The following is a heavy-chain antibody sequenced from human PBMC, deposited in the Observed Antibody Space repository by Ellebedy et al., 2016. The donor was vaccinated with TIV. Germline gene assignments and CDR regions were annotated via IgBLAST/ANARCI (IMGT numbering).Heavy chain of an antibody. CDR2: ISYDGSNK. CDR3: ARDRCSSTSCYDNWFDP. D-gene: IGHD2-2*01. Sequence: GGSLRLSXAASGFTFSSYGMHWVRQAPGKGLEWVAVISYDGSNKYYADSVKGRFTISRDNSKNTLYLQMNSLRAEDTAVYYCARDRCSSTSCYDNWFDPWGQGTLVTVSS. J-gene: IGHJ5*02. CDR1: GFTFSSYG. V-gene: IGHV3-30*03.